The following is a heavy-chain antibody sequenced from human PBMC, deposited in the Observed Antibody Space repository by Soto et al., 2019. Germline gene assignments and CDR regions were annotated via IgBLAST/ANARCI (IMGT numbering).Heavy chain of an antibody. CDR1: GYTFTSYH. J-gene: IGHJ6*02. CDR3: AREKIAIFGEKYVMDV. D-gene: IGHD3-3*01. V-gene: IGHV1-2*04. CDR2: INPNSGGT. Sequence: GASVKVSCKASGYTFTSYHITWVRQSPGQGLEWMGWINPNSGGTNYAQKFQGWVTMTRDTSISTADMELSRLRSDDTAVYYGAREKIAIFGEKYVMDVWAQGTTVPVS.